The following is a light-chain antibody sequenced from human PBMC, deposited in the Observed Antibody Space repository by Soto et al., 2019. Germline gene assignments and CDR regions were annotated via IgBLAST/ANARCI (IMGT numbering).Light chain of an antibody. V-gene: IGLV1-44*01. J-gene: IGLJ1*01. CDR2: GDD. Sequence: QSVLTQPPSASGTPGQRVIISCSGSSSNVGINTVNWYQQFPGTAPKLLMYGDDQRPSGVPDRFSGSKSGPSASLAISGLQSEDEAEYHCAAWDDSLNGYVFGTGTKVTVL. CDR3: AAWDDSLNGYV. CDR1: SSNVGINT.